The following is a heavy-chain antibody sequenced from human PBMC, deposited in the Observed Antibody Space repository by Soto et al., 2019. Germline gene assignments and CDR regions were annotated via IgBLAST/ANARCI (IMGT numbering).Heavy chain of an antibody. CDR2: IYYRGST. V-gene: IGHV4-31*03. CDR1: GGSISNSGYY. J-gene: IGHJ4*02. CDR3: AQGGGDY. D-gene: IGHD3-16*01. Sequence: QVQLQASGPGLVKPSQTLSLTCTVSGGSISNSGYYWSWIRQHPGKGLEWIGYIYYRGSTSYNPSLRIRVTLSVDTSKNQFSMKLSSVTAADTAVYYCAQGGGDYWGKGTLVTVSS.